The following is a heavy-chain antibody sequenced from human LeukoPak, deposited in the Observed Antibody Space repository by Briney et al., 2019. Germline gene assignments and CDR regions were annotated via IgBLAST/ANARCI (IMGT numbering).Heavy chain of an antibody. D-gene: IGHD6-19*01. Sequence: GGSLRLSCAASGFTFSSYGMHWVRQAPGKGLEWVAFIRYDGSNKYYADSVKGRFTISRDNSKNTLYLQMNSLGAEDTAVYYCARGVRIAVAGYIDYWGQGTLVTVSS. CDR2: IRYDGSNK. CDR3: ARGVRIAVAGYIDY. CDR1: GFTFSSYG. V-gene: IGHV3-30*02. J-gene: IGHJ4*02.